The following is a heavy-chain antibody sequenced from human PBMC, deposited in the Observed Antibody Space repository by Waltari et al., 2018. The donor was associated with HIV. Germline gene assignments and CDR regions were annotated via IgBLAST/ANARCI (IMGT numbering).Heavy chain of an antibody. CDR1: GFAVLNNY. D-gene: IGHD3-22*01. CDR3: ATVLVRTSWVITTAPFDY. Sequence: QLVEPGGGLIQPGGSLVLACVASGFAVLNNYISSVRQAPGKGLEWVSLMYGNATTYYEDSVKGRFTISRDNSKNTLYLQMNSLRADDTAVYFCATVLVRTSWVITTAPFDYWGQGTLVTVSS. CDR2: MYGNATT. J-gene: IGHJ4*02. V-gene: IGHV3-53*01.